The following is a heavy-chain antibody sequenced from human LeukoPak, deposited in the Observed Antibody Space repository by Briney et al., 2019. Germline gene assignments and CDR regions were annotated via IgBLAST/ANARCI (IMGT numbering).Heavy chain of an antibody. CDR2: IYYSGST. J-gene: IGHJ6*03. CDR1: GFTFSSYA. Sequence: GSLRLSCAASGFTFSSYAMSWVRQAPGKGLEWIGSIYYSGSTYYNPSLKSRVTISVDTSKNQFSLKLSSVTAADTAVYYCACRGGSYSHYYYYMDVWGKGTTVTVSS. CDR3: ACRGGSYSHYYYYMDV. D-gene: IGHD1-26*01. V-gene: IGHV4-59*05.